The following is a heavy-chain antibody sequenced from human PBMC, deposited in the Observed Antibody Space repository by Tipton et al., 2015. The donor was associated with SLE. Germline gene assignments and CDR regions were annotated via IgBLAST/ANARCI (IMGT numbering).Heavy chain of an antibody. D-gene: IGHD2-21*01. V-gene: IGHV4-59*08. J-gene: IGHJ4*02. CDR2: IYYSGST. Sequence: TLSLTCTVSGGSISSYHWSWIRQPPGKGLEWIGYIYYSGSTNYNPSLKSRVTISVDMSKNQFSLKLSSVTAADTAVYYCARHSLWHYFDYWGQGTLVTVSS. CDR1: GGSISSYH. CDR3: ARHSLWHYFDY.